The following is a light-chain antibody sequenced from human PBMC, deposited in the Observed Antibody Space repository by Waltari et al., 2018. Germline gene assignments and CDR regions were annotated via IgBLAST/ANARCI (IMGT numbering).Light chain of an antibody. V-gene: IGLV1-47*01. CDR3: AAWDDSLSGVV. CDR1: SPHLRSTY. J-gene: IGLJ2*01. CDR2: RNN. Sequence: QSVLTQPPSASGTPGQRVTLSCSGSSPHLRSTYDYLYQQLPGTTPKLLIYRNNQRPSGVPDRFSGSKSGTSASLAISGLRSEDEADYYCAAWDDSLSGVVFGGGTKLTVL.